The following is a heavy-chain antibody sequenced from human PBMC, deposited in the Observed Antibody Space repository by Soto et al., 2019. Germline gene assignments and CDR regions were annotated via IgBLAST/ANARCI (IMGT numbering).Heavy chain of an antibody. V-gene: IGHV4-31*03. CDR1: GGSISSGGYY. J-gene: IGHJ3*02. CDR2: IYYSGST. CDR3: ARGGIVVVVAARAAFDI. Sequence: QVQLQESGPGLVKPSQTLSLTCTVSGGSISSGGYYWSWIRQHPGKGLEWIGYIYYSGSTYYNPSRRSRVTISVGTSKNQFPLTLSSVTAEDTAVYYCARGGIVVVVAARAAFDIWGQGTMVTVSS. D-gene: IGHD2-15*01.